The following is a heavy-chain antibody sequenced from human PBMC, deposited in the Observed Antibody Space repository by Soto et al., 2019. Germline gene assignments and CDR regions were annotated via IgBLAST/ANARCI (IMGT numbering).Heavy chain of an antibody. CDR3: AIRFGDLLLH. CDR1: GYTFTSYE. J-gene: IGHJ4*02. Sequence: QVQLVQSGAEVKKPGASVKVSCQASGYTFTSYEINWVRQATGQGLEWMRWINPNSDNTGYAQSFQGRVTMTRNTSIRTAYMELSSLRSEDTAVYYCAIRFGDLLLHWGQGTLVTVSS. D-gene: IGHD3-10*01. CDR2: INPNSDNT. V-gene: IGHV1-8*02.